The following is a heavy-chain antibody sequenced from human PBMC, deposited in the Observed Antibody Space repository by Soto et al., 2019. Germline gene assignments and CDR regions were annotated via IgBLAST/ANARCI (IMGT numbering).Heavy chain of an antibody. CDR1: GDSYSISTYS. CDR3: ARGSSSWYGGAVAGTFDY. J-gene: IGHJ4*02. D-gene: IGHD6-13*01. Sequence: SSETLSLTCNMSGDSYSISTYSWSWIRQPPGKGLEWIGYIYHSGSTYYNPSLKSRVTISVDRSKNQFSLKLSSVTAADTAVYYCARGSSSWYGGAVAGTFDYWGQGTLVTVSS. V-gene: IGHV4-30-2*01. CDR2: IYHSGST.